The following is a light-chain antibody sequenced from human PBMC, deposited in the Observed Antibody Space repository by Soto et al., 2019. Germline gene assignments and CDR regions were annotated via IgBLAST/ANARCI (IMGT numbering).Light chain of an antibody. V-gene: IGKV2-28*01. Sequence: DIVMTQSPLSLPVTPGEPASISCRSSQSLLHSNGYNYLDWYLQKPGQSPQLLIYLGSNRASGVPDRFSGSGSGTDFTLKISRVEADDVGVYYCMQALQTWRAFGPGTKVDIK. CDR1: QSLLHSNGYNY. J-gene: IGKJ3*01. CDR3: MQALQTWRA. CDR2: LGS.